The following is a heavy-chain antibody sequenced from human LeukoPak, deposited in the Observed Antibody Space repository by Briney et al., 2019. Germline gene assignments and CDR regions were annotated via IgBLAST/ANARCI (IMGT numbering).Heavy chain of an antibody. D-gene: IGHD6-19*01. CDR2: IRPNDGTT. Sequence: GGSLRLSCEASGFTFSNYGMNWVRQAPGKGLEWVSYIRPNDGTTHYADSVKGRFTISRDNSKNTLYLQMNSLRAEDTAVYYCARDRYSSGARLFDYWGQGTLVTVSS. J-gene: IGHJ4*02. CDR3: ARDRYSSGARLFDY. V-gene: IGHV3-48*01. CDR1: GFTFSNYG.